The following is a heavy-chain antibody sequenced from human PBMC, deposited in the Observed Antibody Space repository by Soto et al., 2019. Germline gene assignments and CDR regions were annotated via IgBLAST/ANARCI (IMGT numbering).Heavy chain of an antibody. J-gene: IGHJ4*02. V-gene: IGHV3-30*18. CDR1: GGTFSSYG. Sequence: QVQLVQSGAEVKKPGSSVKVSCKASGGTFSSYGMHWVRQAPGKGLEWVAVISYDGSNKYYADSVKGRFTISRDNSKNTLYLQMNSLRAEDTAVYYCANMDYWGQGTLVTVSS. CDR3: ANMDY. CDR2: ISYDGSNK.